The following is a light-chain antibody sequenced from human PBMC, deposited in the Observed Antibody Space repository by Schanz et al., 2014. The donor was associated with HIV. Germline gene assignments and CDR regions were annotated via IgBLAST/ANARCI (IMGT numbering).Light chain of an antibody. CDR3: SSYTGRMHVV. Sequence: SALTQPPSASGSPGQSVTISCPGTSSDLGGLNYLSRDQPHPGKAPKLMISQVTKRPSGVPDRFSGSKSGNTASLTVSGLQVEDEADYFCSSYTGRMHVVFGRGTKLTVL. V-gene: IGLV2-8*01. J-gene: IGLJ2*01. CDR1: SSDLGGLNY. CDR2: QVT.